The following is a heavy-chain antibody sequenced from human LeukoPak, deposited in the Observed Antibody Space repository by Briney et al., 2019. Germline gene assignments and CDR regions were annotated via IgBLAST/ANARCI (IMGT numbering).Heavy chain of an antibody. V-gene: IGHV3-30*03. CDR1: GFSFSTYG. Sequence: QPGGSLRLSCVGSGFSFSTYGMHWVRRAPGKGLEWVAVISNDGIKKYYVDSVKGRFTISRDNSKHTLYLQMDSLRTEDTAVYYCAVIYGSRNYFVDSWGQGTLVTVSS. CDR2: ISNDGIKK. J-gene: IGHJ4*02. CDR3: AVIYGSRNYFVDS. D-gene: IGHD3-10*01.